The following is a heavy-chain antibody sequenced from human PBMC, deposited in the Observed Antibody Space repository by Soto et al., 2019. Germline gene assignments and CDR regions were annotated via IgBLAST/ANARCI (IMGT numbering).Heavy chain of an antibody. V-gene: IGHV3-30-3*01. D-gene: IGHD3-10*01. CDR1: GFTFSSYA. J-gene: IGHJ6*02. Sequence: QVQLVESGGGVVQPGRSLRLSCAASGFTFSSYAMHWVRQAPGKGLEWVAVISYDGSNKYYADSVKGRFTISRDNSKNTLYLQMNSLRAEDTAVYYCARGDTVRGADTYGMDVWGQGTTVTVSS. CDR3: ARGDTVRGADTYGMDV. CDR2: ISYDGSNK.